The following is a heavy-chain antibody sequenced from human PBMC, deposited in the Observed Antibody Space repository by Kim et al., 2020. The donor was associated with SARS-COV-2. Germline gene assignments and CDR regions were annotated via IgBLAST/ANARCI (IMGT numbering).Heavy chain of an antibody. CDR1: GGSFSGYY. CDR2: INHSGST. J-gene: IGHJ5*02. CDR3: ARGMGRIVGATILT. D-gene: IGHD1-26*01. Sequence: SETLSLTCAVYGGSFSGYYWSWIRQPPGKGLEWIGEINHSGSTNYNPSLKSRVTISVDTSKNQFSLKLSAVTATDTAVYYCARGMGRIVGATILTWGQGTLVTVSS. V-gene: IGHV4-34*01.